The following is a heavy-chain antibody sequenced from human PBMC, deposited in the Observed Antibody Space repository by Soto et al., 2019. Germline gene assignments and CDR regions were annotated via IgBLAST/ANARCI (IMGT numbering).Heavy chain of an antibody. Sequence: GGSLRLSCAASGFAFSAYAMNWVRHTPGKGLEWVSSVSGIGRTTYHADSVKGRFTMSRDNSKDTVYLQMNSLRADDTAVYYCTKDVLYCGGGSCLVGPSYTFDHWGQGTLVTV. CDR2: VSGIGRTT. J-gene: IGHJ4*02. CDR3: TKDVLYCGGGSCLVGPSYTFDH. D-gene: IGHD2-15*01. V-gene: IGHV3-23*01. CDR1: GFAFSAYA.